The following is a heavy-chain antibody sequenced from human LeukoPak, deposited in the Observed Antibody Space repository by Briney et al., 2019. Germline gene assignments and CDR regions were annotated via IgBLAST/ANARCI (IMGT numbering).Heavy chain of an antibody. CDR1: GYTFTSYD. J-gene: IGHJ5*02. CDR2: MNPNSGNT. V-gene: IGHV1-8*01. CDR3: ARGSPTQEWFDP. Sequence: ALVKVSCKASGYTFTSYDINRVRQATGQGLEWMGWMNPNSGNTGYAQKFQGRVTMTRNTSISTAYMELSSLRSEDTAVYYCARGSPTQEWFDPWGQGTLVTVSS.